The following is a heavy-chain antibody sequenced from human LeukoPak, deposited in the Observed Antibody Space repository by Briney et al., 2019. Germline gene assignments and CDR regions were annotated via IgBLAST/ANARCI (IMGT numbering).Heavy chain of an antibody. J-gene: IGHJ4*02. D-gene: IGHD6-13*01. Sequence: ASVTVSCKASGYTFTSYGISWVRQAPGQGLEWMGWISAYNGNTNYAQKLQGRVTMTTDTSTSTAYMELRSLRSDDTAVYYCAREIAAAGPFDYWGQGTLVTVSS. CDR3: AREIAAAGPFDY. CDR2: ISAYNGNT. CDR1: GYTFTSYG. V-gene: IGHV1-18*01.